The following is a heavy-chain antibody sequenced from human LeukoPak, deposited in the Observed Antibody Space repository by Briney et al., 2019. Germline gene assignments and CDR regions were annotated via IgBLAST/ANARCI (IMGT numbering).Heavy chain of an antibody. Sequence: PSETLSLTCTVSDGSISNYYWIWIRQPPGKGLEWIGHIYYSGSTNYNPSLKSRVTISVDTSNNQFSLKLSSVTTADTAVYYCARVGTVTSFDHWGQGTLVTVSS. CDR2: IYYSGST. D-gene: IGHD4-17*01. CDR1: DGSISNYY. CDR3: ARVGTVTSFDH. V-gene: IGHV4-59*01. J-gene: IGHJ4*02.